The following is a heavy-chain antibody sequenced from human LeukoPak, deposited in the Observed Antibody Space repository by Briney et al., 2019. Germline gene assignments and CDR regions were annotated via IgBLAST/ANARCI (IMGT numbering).Heavy chain of an antibody. J-gene: IGHJ4*02. CDR1: GYTFIGYY. Sequence: ASVKVSCKASGYTFIGYYIHWVRQAPGQGLEWMGWINPNSGGTNFTQKFQGRVSMTRDTSISTAYMELSRLRSDDTAVYYCARDVTIFVVVKGTFDYWGQGSLVTVSS. V-gene: IGHV1-2*02. CDR3: ARDVTIFVVVKGTFDY. CDR2: INPNSGGT. D-gene: IGHD3-3*01.